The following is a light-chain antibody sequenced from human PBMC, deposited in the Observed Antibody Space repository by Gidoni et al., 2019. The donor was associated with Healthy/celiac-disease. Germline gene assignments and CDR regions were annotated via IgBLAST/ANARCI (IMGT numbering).Light chain of an antibody. J-gene: IGKJ2*01. CDR1: QSVSSY. CDR3: QQRSNWLST. CDR2: DAS. V-gene: IGKV3-11*01. Sequence: EIVLTQSPATLSLSPGERATLSCMASQSVSSYLAWYQQKPGQAPRLLIYDASNRATGIPARFSGSGSGTDFTLTISRLEPEDFAVYYCQQRSNWLSTFGQGTKLEIK.